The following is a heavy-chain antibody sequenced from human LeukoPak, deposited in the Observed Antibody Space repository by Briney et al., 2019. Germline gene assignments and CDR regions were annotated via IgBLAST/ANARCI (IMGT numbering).Heavy chain of an antibody. V-gene: IGHV3-74*01. J-gene: IGHJ4*02. Sequence: GGSLRLSCVASGFTFSSYWMHWVRQDPRKGLVWGSRINGDGRNINYADSVRGRFTISRDIAKGTMYLQMNSLRAEDTAVYYCARAPDFVVVPASDSWGQGTLVTVSS. D-gene: IGHD2-2*01. CDR1: GFTFSSYW. CDR2: INGDGRNI. CDR3: ARAPDFVVVPASDS.